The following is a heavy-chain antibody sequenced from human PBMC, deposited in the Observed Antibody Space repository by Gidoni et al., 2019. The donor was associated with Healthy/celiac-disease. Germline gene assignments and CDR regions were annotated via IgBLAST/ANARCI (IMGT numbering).Heavy chain of an antibody. D-gene: IGHD2-15*01. CDR3: ASLRYCSGGSCYGVY. CDR2: IYYSGST. J-gene: IGHJ4*02. CDR1: GCSISSSSYY. Sequence: QLQLQESGPGLVKPSETLSLTCTVSGCSISSSSYYWGWIRQPPGKGLEWIGSIYYSGSTYYNPSLKSRVTISVDTSKNQFSLKLSSVTAADTAVYYCASLRYCSGGSCYGVYWGQGTLVTVSS. V-gene: IGHV4-39*01.